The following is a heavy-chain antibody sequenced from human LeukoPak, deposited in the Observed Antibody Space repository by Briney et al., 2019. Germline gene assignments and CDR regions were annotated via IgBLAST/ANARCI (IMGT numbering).Heavy chain of an antibody. CDR1: GYTFTGYY. D-gene: IGHD6-19*01. CDR2: INPNSGGT. CDR3: ARVRHSSGWRLGEDY. V-gene: IGHV1-2*02. J-gene: IGHJ4*02. Sequence: GASVKVSCKASGYTFTGYYMHWVRQAPGQGLEWMGWINPNSGGTNYAQKFQGRVTMTRDTSISTAYMELSRLRSDDTAVYYCARVRHSSGWRLGEDYWGQGTLVTVSS.